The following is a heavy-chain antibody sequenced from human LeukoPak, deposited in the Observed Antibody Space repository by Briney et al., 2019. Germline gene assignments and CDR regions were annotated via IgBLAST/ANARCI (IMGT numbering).Heavy chain of an antibody. D-gene: IGHD6-13*01. V-gene: IGHV3-53*01. Sequence: GGSLRLSCAASGFTVSSHYISWVRKAPGKGLEWVSLIYGGGSTYYADSVKGRFTISRDNSKNTLYLQMNSLRAKDTAVYYCARGMGSSWYYFDYWGQGTLVTVSS. CDR1: GFTVSSHY. CDR3: ARGMGSSWYYFDY. CDR2: IYGGGST. J-gene: IGHJ4*02.